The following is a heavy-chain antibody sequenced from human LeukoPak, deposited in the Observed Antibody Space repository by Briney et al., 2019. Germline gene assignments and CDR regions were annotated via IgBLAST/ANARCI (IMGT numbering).Heavy chain of an antibody. CDR2: IYSSGST. V-gene: IGHV4-59*08. Sequence: SETLSLTCSVSGGSISNYFWTWIRQPPGKGLEWIGYIYSSGSTYCNPSLKSRVTISVDTSKNRFSLKLSTVTAADTAVYYCARRPTGDPKFDYWGQGTLVTVSS. J-gene: IGHJ4*02. D-gene: IGHD7-27*01. CDR1: GGSISNYF. CDR3: ARRPTGDPKFDY.